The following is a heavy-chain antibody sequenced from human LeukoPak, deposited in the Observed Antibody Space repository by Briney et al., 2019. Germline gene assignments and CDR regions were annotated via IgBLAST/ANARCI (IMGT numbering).Heavy chain of an antibody. CDR2: IYPGDPDT. Sequence: GESLKISCKGSGYSFTSYWIGWVRQMPGKGLEWMGIIYPGDPDTRYSPSFQGQVTISADKSISTAYLQWSSLKASDTAMYYCARRADGSGWSNYAFDIWGQGTMVTVSS. CDR1: GYSFTSYW. J-gene: IGHJ3*02. V-gene: IGHV5-51*01. D-gene: IGHD6-19*01. CDR3: ARRADGSGWSNYAFDI.